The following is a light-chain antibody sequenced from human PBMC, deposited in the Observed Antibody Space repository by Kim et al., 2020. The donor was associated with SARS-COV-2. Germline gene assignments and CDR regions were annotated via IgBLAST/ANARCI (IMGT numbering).Light chain of an antibody. CDR1: KLGDKY. Sequence: VSPGQKVSITCSGDKLGDKYVSWYQQRPGQSPALVIYRDNKRPSGTPERFSGSNSGNTATLTISGTHAMDEADYYCQAWDSSTFYVFGTGTKVTVL. J-gene: IGLJ1*01. CDR2: RDN. V-gene: IGLV3-1*01. CDR3: QAWDSSTFYV.